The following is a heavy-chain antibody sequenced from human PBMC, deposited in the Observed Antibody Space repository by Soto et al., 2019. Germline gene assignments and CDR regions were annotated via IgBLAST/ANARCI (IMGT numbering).Heavy chain of an antibody. CDR1: GYDFTKYW. J-gene: IGHJ6*04. D-gene: IGHD1-26*01. CDR3: ARTGSYESPFYYYGMEI. CDR2: IHPVDSDT. V-gene: IGHV5-51*01. Sequence: GESLKISCKGSGYDFTKYWVAWVRQMPGKGLEWMGIIHPVDSDTRYSPSFQGQVTISADRSIDTAFLQWSSLKASDTATYFCARTGSYESPFYYYGMEIWGKGTAVTVSS.